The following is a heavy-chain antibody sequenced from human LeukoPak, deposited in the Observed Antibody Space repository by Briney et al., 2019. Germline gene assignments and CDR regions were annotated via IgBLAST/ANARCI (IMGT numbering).Heavy chain of an antibody. CDR3: ARVLDYGDYVEGAFDI. D-gene: IGHD4-17*01. CDR2: IIPIFGTA. CDR1: GGTFSSYA. J-gene: IGHJ3*02. Sequence: SVKVSCKASGGTFSSYAISWVRQAPGQGLEWMGGIIPIFGTANYAQKFQGRDTITADESTSTAYMELSSLRSEDTAVYYCARVLDYGDYVEGAFDIRGQGTMVTVSS. V-gene: IGHV1-69*01.